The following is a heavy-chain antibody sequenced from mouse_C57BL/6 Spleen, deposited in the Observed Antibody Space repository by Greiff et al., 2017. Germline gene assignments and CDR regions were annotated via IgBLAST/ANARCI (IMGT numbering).Heavy chain of an antibody. CDR2: IDPNSGGT. Sequence: QVQLQQPGAELVKPGASVKLFRQASGYTFTSYWMHWVKQRPGRGLEWIGRIDPNSGGTKYNEKFKSKATLTIDEPSSTADMQLSSLTSEEASVYYCARSSIYYPHGYAMDYWGQGTSVTVSS. CDR1: GYTFTSYW. D-gene: IGHD2-1*01. V-gene: IGHV1-72*01. CDR3: ARSSIYYPHGYAMDY. J-gene: IGHJ4*01.